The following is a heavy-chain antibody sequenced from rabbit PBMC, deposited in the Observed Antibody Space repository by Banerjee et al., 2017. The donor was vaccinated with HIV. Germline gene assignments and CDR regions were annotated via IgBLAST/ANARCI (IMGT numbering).Heavy chain of an antibody. Sequence: QEQLEESGGDLVKPGASLTLTCTASGFSFSSSDYMCWVRQAPGKGLEWIACIYTSSGNTVYASWAKGRFTISKTSSTTVPLQRTSLTAADTATYFCARNADGNYITDLWGPGTLVT. CDR2: IYTSSGNT. CDR1: GFSFSSSDY. V-gene: IGHV1S45*01. D-gene: IGHD1-1*01. J-gene: IGHJ4*01. CDR3: ARNADGNYITDL.